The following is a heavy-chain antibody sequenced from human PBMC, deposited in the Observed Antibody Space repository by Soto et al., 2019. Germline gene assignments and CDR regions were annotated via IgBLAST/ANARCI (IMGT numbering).Heavy chain of an antibody. D-gene: IGHD1-26*01. V-gene: IGHV1-3*01. Sequence: QVQLVQSGAEVKKPGASVKVSCKASGYTFTSYAMHWVRQAPGQRLEWMGWINAGNGNTKYSQKFQGRVTITRDTSASTAYMELSSLRSEDTAVYYCARVRLVGATPFDYWGQGTLVTVSS. CDR2: INAGNGNT. J-gene: IGHJ4*02. CDR3: ARVRLVGATPFDY. CDR1: GYTFTSYA.